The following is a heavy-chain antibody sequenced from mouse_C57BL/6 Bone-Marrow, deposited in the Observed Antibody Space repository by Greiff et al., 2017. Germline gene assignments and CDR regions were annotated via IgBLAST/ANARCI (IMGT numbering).Heavy chain of an antibody. CDR1: GYTFTSYW. Sequence: QRQQPVAELVMPGASVKLSCKASGYTFTSYWMHWVKQRPGQGLEWIGEIDPSDSYTNYNQKFKGKSTLTVDKSSSTAYMQLSSLTSEDSAVYYCARESNWDYFDYWGQGTTLTVSS. CDR3: ARESNWDYFDY. CDR2: IDPSDSYT. J-gene: IGHJ2*01. D-gene: IGHD4-1*01. V-gene: IGHV1-69*01.